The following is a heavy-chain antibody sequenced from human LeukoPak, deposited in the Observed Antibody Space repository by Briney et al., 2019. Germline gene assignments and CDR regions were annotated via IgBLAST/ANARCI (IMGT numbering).Heavy chain of an antibody. V-gene: IGHV5-51*01. Sequence: GESPKISCKGSGYSFTSYWIGWVRQMPGKGPEWMGIIYPGDSDTRYSPSFQGQVTISADKSISTAYLQWSSLKASDTAMYYCARQADSSGWYGYFDYWGQGTLVTVSS. CDR2: IYPGDSDT. J-gene: IGHJ4*02. CDR3: ARQADSSGWYGYFDY. CDR1: GYSFTSYW. D-gene: IGHD6-19*01.